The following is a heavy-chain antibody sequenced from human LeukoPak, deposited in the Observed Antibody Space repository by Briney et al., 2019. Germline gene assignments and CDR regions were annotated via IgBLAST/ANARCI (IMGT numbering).Heavy chain of an antibody. D-gene: IGHD2-15*01. CDR3: ASEDIRCGGGSCHYYYGMDV. Sequence: GGSLRLSCAASGFTFSSYAMHWVRQAPGKGLEWVAVISYDGSNKYYADSVKGRFTISRDNSKNTLYLQMNSLRAEDTAVYYCASEDIRCGGGSCHYYYGMDVWGQGTTVTVSS. CDR2: ISYDGSNK. V-gene: IGHV3-30-3*01. CDR1: GFTFSSYA. J-gene: IGHJ6*02.